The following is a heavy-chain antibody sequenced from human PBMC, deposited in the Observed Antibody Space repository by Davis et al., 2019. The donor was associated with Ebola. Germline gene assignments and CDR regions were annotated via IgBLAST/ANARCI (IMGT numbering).Heavy chain of an antibody. V-gene: IGHV5-51*01. D-gene: IGHD5-12*01. CDR3: ARRGGGCDSGYYYGMDV. CDR2: VYPGDSDI. CDR1: GYMFATYW. J-gene: IGHJ6*02. Sequence: GGSLTLSCHGSGYMFATYWIGWVRQVSGKGLEWMGIVYPGDSDITYGPSFQGQVTISADNSLSTTFLQWGTLKASDTAIYYCARRGGGCDSGYYYGMDVWGQGTTVTVSS.